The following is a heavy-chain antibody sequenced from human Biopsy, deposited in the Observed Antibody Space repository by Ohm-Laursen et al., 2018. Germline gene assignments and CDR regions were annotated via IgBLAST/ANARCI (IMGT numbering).Heavy chain of an antibody. D-gene: IGHD3-22*01. CDR1: GDSIRRYY. Sequence: GTLSLTCTVSGDSIRRYYWSWIRQPPGKGLEWIGYVSYTGSTDYNPSLQSRVTISVDTSKNHFSLRLRSVTPSDTAIDCARDRGYYSDRTVPGYFDLWGRGTLVTVST. J-gene: IGHJ2*01. V-gene: IGHV4-59*01. CDR2: VSYTGST. CDR3: ARDRGYYSDRTVPGYFDL.